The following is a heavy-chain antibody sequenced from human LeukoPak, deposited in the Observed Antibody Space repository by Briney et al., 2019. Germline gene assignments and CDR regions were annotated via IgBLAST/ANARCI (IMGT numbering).Heavy chain of an antibody. CDR3: ARERELLRDAPAYYFDY. J-gene: IGHJ4*02. D-gene: IGHD1-7*01. V-gene: IGHV3-33*01. Sequence: GGSLRLSCAASGFTFSSYGMHWVRQAPGKGLEWVAVIWYDGSNKYYADSVKGRFTISRDNSKNTLYLQMNSLRAEDTAVYYCARERELLRDAPAYYFDYWGQGTLVIVSS. CDR1: GFTFSSYG. CDR2: IWYDGSNK.